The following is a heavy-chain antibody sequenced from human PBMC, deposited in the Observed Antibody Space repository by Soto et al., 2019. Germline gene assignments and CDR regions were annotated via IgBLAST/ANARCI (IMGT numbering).Heavy chain of an antibody. CDR1: GGTFSSYA. CDR2: IVVVSGTT. CDR3: VLCTTTSCYGKFDY. J-gene: IGHJ4*02. V-gene: IGHV1-69*06. Sequence: SVKVSCKASGGTFSSYAISWVRQAPGERLEWIGGIVVVSGTTNYAQKFQERVTITGDMSTSTSYMELSSLTSEDTVVYYCVLCTTTSCYGKFDYWGQGTLVTVSS. D-gene: IGHD2-2*01.